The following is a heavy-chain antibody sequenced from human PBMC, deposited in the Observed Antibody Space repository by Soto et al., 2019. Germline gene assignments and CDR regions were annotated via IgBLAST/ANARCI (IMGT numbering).Heavy chain of an antibody. J-gene: IGHJ4*02. CDR2: IYHSGRT. V-gene: IGHV4-4*02. CDR1: GGSISSSNW. Sequence: QVQLQESGPGLVKPSGTLALTCAVSGGSISSSNWCSWVRQLPGKGLEWIGGIYHSGRTNYNPSFTSPANISVDKSKNQSSLKLSSVTAADTAVYYSARAAMGGSSWPFDYWCQGTLVTVSS. CDR3: ARAAMGGSSWPFDY. D-gene: IGHD6-13*01.